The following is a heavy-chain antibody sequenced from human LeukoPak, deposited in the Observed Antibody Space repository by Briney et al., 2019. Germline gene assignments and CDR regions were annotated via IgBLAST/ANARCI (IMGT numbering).Heavy chain of an antibody. V-gene: IGHV3-48*01. CDR3: AKDRSARGAIAGGY. CDR1: GFTFSSYS. D-gene: IGHD2-2*02. Sequence: GGSLRLSCAASGFTFSSYSMNWVRQAPGKGLEWVSHISSSSSTIYYADSVKGRFTISRDNSKNTLYLQMNSLRAEDTAVYYCAKDRSARGAIAGGYWGQGTLVTVSS. CDR2: ISSSSSTI. J-gene: IGHJ4*02.